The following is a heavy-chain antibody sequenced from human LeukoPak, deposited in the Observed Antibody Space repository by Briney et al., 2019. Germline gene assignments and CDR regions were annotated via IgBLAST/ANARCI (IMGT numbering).Heavy chain of an antibody. D-gene: IGHD3-3*01. CDR2: IKQDGSEK. CDR3: ASTEYDFWSGYYKEGAFDI. V-gene: IGHV3-7*01. CDR1: GFTFSSYW. Sequence: GGSLRPSCAASGFTFSSYWMSWVRQAPGKGLEWVANIKQDGSEKYYVDSVKGRFTISRDNAKNSLYLQMNSLRAEDTAVYYCASTEYDFWSGYYKEGAFDIWGQGTMVTVSS. J-gene: IGHJ3*02.